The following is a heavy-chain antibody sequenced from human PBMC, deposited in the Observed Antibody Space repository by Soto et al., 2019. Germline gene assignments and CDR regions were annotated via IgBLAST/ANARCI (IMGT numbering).Heavy chain of an antibody. V-gene: IGHV3-33*01. Sequence: PGGSLRLSCAASGFTFSSYGMHWVRQAPGKGLEWVAVIWYDGSNKYYADSVKGRFTISRDNSKNTLYLQMNSLGAEDTAVYYCARDIMVITSPAYWGQGTLVTVSS. D-gene: IGHD3-16*01. CDR2: IWYDGSNK. CDR1: GFTFSSYG. J-gene: IGHJ4*02. CDR3: ARDIMVITSPAY.